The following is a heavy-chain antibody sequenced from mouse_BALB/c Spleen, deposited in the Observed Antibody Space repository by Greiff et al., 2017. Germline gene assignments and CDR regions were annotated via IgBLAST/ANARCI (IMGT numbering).Heavy chain of an antibody. D-gene: IGHD1-1*01. CDR1: GYTFTSYW. J-gene: IGHJ2*01. Sequence: QVQLQQSGAELVRPGASVKLPCKASGYTFTSYWINWVKQRPGQGLEWIGNIYPSDSYTNYNQKFKDKATLTVDKSSSTAYMQLSSPTSEDSAVYYCTRYYGSRRDYFDYWGQGTTLTVSS. CDR3: TRYYGSRRDYFDY. CDR2: IYPSDSYT. V-gene: IGHV1-69*02.